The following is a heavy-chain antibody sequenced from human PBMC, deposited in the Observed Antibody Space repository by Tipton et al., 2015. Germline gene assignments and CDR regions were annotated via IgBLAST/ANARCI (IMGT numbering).Heavy chain of an antibody. CDR1: GGSFSGYY. CDR2: INHGGSS. V-gene: IGHV4-34*01. CDR3: ARVSETYFESCGFSTYFAY. D-gene: IGHD3-22*01. J-gene: IGHJ4*02. Sequence: TLSLTCAVYGGSFSGYYWSWIRQTPGKGLEWIGEINHGGSSNYKTSLNSRVSVSVDTSKNQFSLRVSSVTAADTALYYCARVSETYFESCGFSTYFAYWGQGTLVTVSS.